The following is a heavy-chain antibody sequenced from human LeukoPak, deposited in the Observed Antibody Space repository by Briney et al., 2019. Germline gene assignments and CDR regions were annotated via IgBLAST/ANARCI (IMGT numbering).Heavy chain of an antibody. CDR3: ARGRRYYDSSGYYTLRSAVFDY. CDR1: GGSISSGGYS. Sequence: SETLSLTCAVSGGSISSGGYSWSWIRQPPRKGLEWIGYIYYSGSTYYNPSLKSRVTISVDTSKDQFSLKLSSVTAADTAVYYCARGRRYYDSSGYYTLRSAVFDYWGQGTLVTVSS. V-gene: IGHV4-30-4*07. D-gene: IGHD3-22*01. CDR2: IYYSGST. J-gene: IGHJ4*02.